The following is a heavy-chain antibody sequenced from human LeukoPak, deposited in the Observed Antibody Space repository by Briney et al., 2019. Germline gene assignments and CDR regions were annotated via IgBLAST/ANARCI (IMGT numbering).Heavy chain of an antibody. D-gene: IGHD5-12*01. CDR2: FYYSGTT. J-gene: IGHJ4*02. CDR3: ARDHHSGSAPYYFDF. V-gene: IGHV4-30-4*08. Sequence: SETLSLTCNISGASINSDYYWNWFRPPPGKGLEWIGYFYYSGTTYYNPSLKSRLSISVDTSKNQFSLKLSSVTAADTAVYFCARDHHSGSAPYYFDFWGQGTLVTVSS. CDR1: GASINSDYY.